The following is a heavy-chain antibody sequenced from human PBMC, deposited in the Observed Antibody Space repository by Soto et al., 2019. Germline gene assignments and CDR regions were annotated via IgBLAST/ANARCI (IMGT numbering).Heavy chain of an antibody. D-gene: IGHD4-17*01. J-gene: IGHJ4*02. CDR3: AKRTSVTTWGESDY. CDR2: ISGYSGNA. V-gene: IGHV1-18*04. CDR1: GYIFTDYG. Sequence: QVQVMQSGAEVKKPGASVKVSCKTSGYIFTDYGISWVRQAPGQGLEWMGWISGYSGNANLAQKFQGRVTMTTDRATRTAYMEVRRLRSDATAVYYGAKRTSVTTWGESDYWGQGTLVTVSS.